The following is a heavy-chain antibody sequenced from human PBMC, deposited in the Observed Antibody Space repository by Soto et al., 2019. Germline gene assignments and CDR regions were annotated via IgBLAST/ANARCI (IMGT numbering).Heavy chain of an antibody. J-gene: IGHJ4*02. CDR3: ARGRYGDY. Sequence: QVHLVQSGAEVKKPGASVKVSCKGSGYAFTTYGITWVRQAPGQGLEWMGWISAHSGNTNYAQKLQGRVTVTRDTSTSTAYMELRSLRSDDTDVYYCARGRYGDYWGQGALVTVSS. CDR1: GYAFTTYG. D-gene: IGHD1-1*01. V-gene: IGHV1-18*01. CDR2: ISAHSGNT.